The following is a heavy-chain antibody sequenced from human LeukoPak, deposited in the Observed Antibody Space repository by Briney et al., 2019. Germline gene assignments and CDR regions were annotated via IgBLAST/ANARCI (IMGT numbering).Heavy chain of an antibody. CDR2: INHSGST. Sequence: PGGSLRLSCAASGFTFSSYEMSWVRQPPGKGLEWIGEINHSGSTNYNPSLKSRVTISVDTSKNQSSLKLSSVTAADTAVYYCARGSRRITIFGVVIMVNWFDPWGQGTLVTVSS. V-gene: IGHV4-34*01. J-gene: IGHJ5*02. D-gene: IGHD3-3*01. CDR3: ARGSRRITIFGVVIMVNWFDP. CDR1: GFTFSSYE.